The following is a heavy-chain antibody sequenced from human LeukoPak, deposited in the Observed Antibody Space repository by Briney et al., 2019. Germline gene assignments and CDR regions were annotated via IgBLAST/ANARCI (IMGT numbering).Heavy chain of an antibody. Sequence: GGSLRLSCAGSGFTFSTYWMTWVRQAPGKGLEWVSVTYTGGSTYYADSVKGRFTISRDNSKNTLYLQMNSLRAEDTAVYYCARDEFRAGVTWGQGTLVTVSS. CDR1: GFTFSTYW. CDR3: ARDEFRAGVT. J-gene: IGHJ5*02. CDR2: TYTGGST. V-gene: IGHV3-53*01. D-gene: IGHD3-10*01.